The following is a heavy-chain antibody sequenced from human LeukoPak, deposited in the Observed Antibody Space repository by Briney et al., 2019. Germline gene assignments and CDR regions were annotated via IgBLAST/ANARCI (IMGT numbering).Heavy chain of an antibody. CDR2: IYYSGST. J-gene: IGHJ3*02. V-gene: IGHV4-34*09. CDR1: GGSFSGYY. Sequence: SETLSLTCAVYGGSFSGYYWSWIRQPPGKGLEWIGYIYYSGSTYYNPSLKSRVIISVDTSKNQFSLKLSSVTAADTAVYYCARETPDAFDIWGQGTMVTVSS. CDR3: ARETPDAFDI.